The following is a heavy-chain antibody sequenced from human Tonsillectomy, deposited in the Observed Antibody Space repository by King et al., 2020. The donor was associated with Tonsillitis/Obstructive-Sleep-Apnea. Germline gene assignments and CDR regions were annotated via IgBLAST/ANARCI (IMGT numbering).Heavy chain of an antibody. V-gene: IGHV4-59*08. CDR1: GGSIKSNY. D-gene: IGHD1-7*01. CDR2: ISHSGRT. J-gene: IGHJ4*02. Sequence: VQLQESGPGLVKPAETLSLMCTVSGGSIKSNYWTWIRQPPGKRLEWIGYISHSGRTTYNPSLKSRVTISLDTSKGQLSLRLNSVTAADTAVYFCGRHNPQDNWNYDYWGQGILVTVSS. CDR3: GRHNPQDNWNYDY.